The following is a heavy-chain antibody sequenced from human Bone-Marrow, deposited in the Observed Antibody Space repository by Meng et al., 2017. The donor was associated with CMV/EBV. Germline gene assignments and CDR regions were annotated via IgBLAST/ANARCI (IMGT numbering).Heavy chain of an antibody. CDR2: IYSGGST. V-gene: IGHV3-53*01. Sequence: GESLKISCAASGFSFSSSWMSWVRQAPGKGLEWVSIIYSGGSTSYADSVKGRFTISRDSSKNTLYLQMNSLRAEDTAVYYCARVDYWGRGTLVTVSS. CDR1: GFSFSSSW. J-gene: IGHJ4*02. CDR3: ARVDY.